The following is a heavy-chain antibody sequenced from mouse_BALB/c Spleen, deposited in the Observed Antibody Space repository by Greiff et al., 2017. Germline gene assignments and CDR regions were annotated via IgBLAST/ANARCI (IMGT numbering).Heavy chain of an antibody. CDR1: GFTFSSYT. CDR2: ISNGGGST. Sequence: EVQGVESGGGLVQPGGSLKLSCAASGFTFSSYTMSWVRQTPEKRLEWVAYISNGGGSTYYPDTVKGRFTISRDNAKNTLYLQMSSLKSEDTAMYYCASANWDGGLFAYWGQGTLVTVSA. V-gene: IGHV5-12-2*01. CDR3: ASANWDGGLFAY. D-gene: IGHD4-1*01. J-gene: IGHJ3*01.